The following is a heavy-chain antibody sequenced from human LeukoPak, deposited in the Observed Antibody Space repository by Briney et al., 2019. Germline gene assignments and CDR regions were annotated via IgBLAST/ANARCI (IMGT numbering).Heavy chain of an antibody. CDR1: GFTFSDHY. CDR3: ARDLQSGPPVG. CDR2: IYYSGST. Sequence: GSLRLSCAASGFTFSDHYMDWVRQAPGKGLEWIGYIYYSGSTNYNPSLKSRVTISVDTSKNQFSLKLSSVTAADTAVYYCARDLQSGPPVGWGQGTLVTVSS. V-gene: IGHV4-59*11. D-gene: IGHD3-16*01. J-gene: IGHJ4*02.